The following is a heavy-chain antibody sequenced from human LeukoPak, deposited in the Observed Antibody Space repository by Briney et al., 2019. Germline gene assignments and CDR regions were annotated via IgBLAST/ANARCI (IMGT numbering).Heavy chain of an antibody. CDR2: IHYSGST. J-gene: IGHJ4*02. Sequence: PSETLSLTCTVSGGSISSYDYYWGWIRQPPGKGLEWIGSIHYSGSTFYNASLESRVTISVDMSKNQFSLKLSSVTAADTAVYYCARVPPLSCSATSCFGDYWGQGILVTVSS. D-gene: IGHD2-2*01. CDR1: GGSISSYDYY. V-gene: IGHV4-39*07. CDR3: ARVPPLSCSATSCFGDY.